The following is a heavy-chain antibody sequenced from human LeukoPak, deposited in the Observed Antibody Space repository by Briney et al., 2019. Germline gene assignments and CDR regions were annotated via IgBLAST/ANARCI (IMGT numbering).Heavy chain of an antibody. CDR2: IYYSGST. CDR1: GGSITNYY. V-gene: IGHV4-59*01. CDR3: ARVYCSSTSCHLDP. D-gene: IGHD2-2*01. J-gene: IGHJ5*02. Sequence: SETLSLTCTVSGGSITNYYWSWIRQPPGKGLEWIGYIYYSGSTNYNPSLKSRVTISVDTSKNQFSLKLSSVTAADTAVYYCARVYCSSTSCHLDPWGQGTLVTVSS.